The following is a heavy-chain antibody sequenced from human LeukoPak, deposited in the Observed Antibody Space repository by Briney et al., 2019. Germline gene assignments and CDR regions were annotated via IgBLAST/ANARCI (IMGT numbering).Heavy chain of an antibody. D-gene: IGHD2-2*01. CDR1: GGSFSGYY. J-gene: IGHJ6*03. CDR2: INHSGST. Sequence: PSETLSLTCAVYGGSFSGYYWSWIRQPPGKGLEWIGEINHSGSTNYNPSLKSRVTISVDTSKNQFSLKLSSVTAADTAVYYCARDFVVVPAAIGPGDYYYMDVWGKGTTVTVSS. V-gene: IGHV4-34*01. CDR3: ARDFVVVPAAIGPGDYYYMDV.